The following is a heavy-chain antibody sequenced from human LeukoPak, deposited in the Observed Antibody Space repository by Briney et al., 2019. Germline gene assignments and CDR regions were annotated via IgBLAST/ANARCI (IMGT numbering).Heavy chain of an antibody. CDR3: ARVFYDSSGYYGPDYWYFDL. V-gene: IGHV4-59*01. Sequence: NPSETLSLTCTVSGGSISSYYWSWIRQPPGKGLEWIGYIYYSGSTNYIPSLKSRVTISVDTSKNQFSLKLSSVTAADTAVYYCARVFYDSSGYYGPDYWYFDLWGRGTLVTVSS. J-gene: IGHJ2*01. CDR2: IYYSGST. D-gene: IGHD3-22*01. CDR1: GGSISSYY.